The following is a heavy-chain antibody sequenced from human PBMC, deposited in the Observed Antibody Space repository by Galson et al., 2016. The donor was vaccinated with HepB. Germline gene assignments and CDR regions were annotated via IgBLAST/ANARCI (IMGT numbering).Heavy chain of an antibody. CDR3: ATSGSYGDFDY. CDR1: GYTFITKW. Sequence: QSGAEVKKSGESLQISCKASGYTFITKWIGWARQMPGKGLEWMGIIYPGDSETRYSPSFQGQVTFSADKSISTAYLQWSSLKASDTAMYYCATSGSYGDFDYWGQGTLVIVSS. V-gene: IGHV5-51*01. CDR2: IYPGDSET. J-gene: IGHJ4*02. D-gene: IGHD1-26*01.